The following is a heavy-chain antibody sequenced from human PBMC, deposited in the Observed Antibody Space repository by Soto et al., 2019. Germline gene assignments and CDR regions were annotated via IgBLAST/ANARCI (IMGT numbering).Heavy chain of an antibody. V-gene: IGHV1-69*01. Sequence: QVQLVQSGAEVKKPGSSVKVSCKASGGIFSTYAISWLRQAPGQGLEWMGGIIPIFGTPNYAQRLQGRVTITADESTSTAYMELSRLRSEDTAVYYCARDRDDYGSGNYYNRIDFWGQGTLGTFSS. D-gene: IGHD3-10*01. J-gene: IGHJ4*02. CDR3: ARDRDDYGSGNYYNRIDF. CDR2: IIPIFGTP. CDR1: GGIFSTYA.